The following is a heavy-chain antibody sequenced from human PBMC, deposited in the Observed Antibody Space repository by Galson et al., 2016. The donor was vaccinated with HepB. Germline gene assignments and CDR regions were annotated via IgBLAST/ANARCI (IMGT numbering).Heavy chain of an antibody. Sequence: SLRLSCAASGITFSDSYMTWIRQAPGKGLEWLSYISSSGTTIYYAGSVKGRFTISRDNAKNSLYLQMNSLRAEDTAVYYCERVMVDYNYWSNKPKHYYSVMDVWGQGTTVTVSS. J-gene: IGHJ6*02. CDR2: ISSSGTTI. CDR1: GITFSDSY. CDR3: ERVMVDYNYWSNKPKHYYSVMDV. D-gene: IGHD3-3*01. V-gene: IGHV3-11*01.